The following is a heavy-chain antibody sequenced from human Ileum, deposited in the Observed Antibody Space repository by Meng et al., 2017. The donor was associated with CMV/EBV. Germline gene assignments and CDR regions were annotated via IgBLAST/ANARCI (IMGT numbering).Heavy chain of an antibody. CDR3: ARGKIFGVVITYWYFDL. Sequence: GSFSVYYWSWIRQPPGKGLEWIGEINHSGSTNYNPSLKSRVTISVDTSKNQFSLKLSSVTAADTAVYYCARGKIFGVVITYWYFDLWGRGTLVTVSS. CDR1: GSFSVYY. D-gene: IGHD3-3*01. CDR2: INHSGST. J-gene: IGHJ2*01. V-gene: IGHV4-34*01.